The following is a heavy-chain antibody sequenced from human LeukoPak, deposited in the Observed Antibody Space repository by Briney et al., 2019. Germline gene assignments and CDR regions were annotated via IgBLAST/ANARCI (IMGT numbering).Heavy chain of an antibody. V-gene: IGHV4-39*01. J-gene: IGHJ4*02. D-gene: IGHD2-15*01. Sequence: SETLSLTCTVSGGSISSSSYYWGWIRQPPGKGLEWIGSIYYSGSTYYNPSLKSRATISVDTSKNQFSLKLSSVTAADTAVYYCAIQPPARYCSGGSCYRLIDYWGQGTLVTVSS. CDR3: AIQPPARYCSGGSCYRLIDY. CDR2: IYYSGST. CDR1: GGSISSSSYY.